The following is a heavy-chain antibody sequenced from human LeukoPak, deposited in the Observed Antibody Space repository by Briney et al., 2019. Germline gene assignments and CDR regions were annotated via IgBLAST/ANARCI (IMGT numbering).Heavy chain of an antibody. CDR3: AKGSSSYYYDY. V-gene: IGHV3-23*01. CDR1: GFTFSNYA. CDR2: ISGSGGSA. D-gene: IGHD6-6*01. Sequence: PGGSLRLSCAASGFTFSNYAMTWVRQAPGKGLEWVSGISGSGGSAYYADPVEGRCTISRDNSKNTLYPQVSSPRAEDTAVYYCAKGSSSYYYDYWGQGTLVTVSS. J-gene: IGHJ4*02.